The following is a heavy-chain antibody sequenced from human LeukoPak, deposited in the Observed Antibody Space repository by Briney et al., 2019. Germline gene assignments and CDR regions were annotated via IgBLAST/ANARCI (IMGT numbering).Heavy chain of an antibody. D-gene: IGHD3-22*01. CDR1: GFTFRNYA. CDR3: ARRPRDTCGYYLGAFHD. Sequence: GGSLRLSCAASGFTFRNYAMTWVRQAPGKGLEWVSVIGASGADTYYSDSVKGRFTVSRDNSQNTLFLHMSSLRAEDTAVYFCARRPRDTCGYYLGAFHDWGQGTTVTVSS. V-gene: IGHV3-23*01. J-gene: IGHJ3*01. CDR2: IGASGADT.